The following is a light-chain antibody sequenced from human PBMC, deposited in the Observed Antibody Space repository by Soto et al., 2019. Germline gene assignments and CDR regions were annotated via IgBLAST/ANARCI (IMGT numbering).Light chain of an antibody. CDR1: SSNVGSKY. J-gene: IGLJ3*02. V-gene: IGLV1-47*01. CDR2: RNN. CDR3: AAWDDSLSGVM. Sequence: QAVVTQPPSASGTPGQRVSISCSGSSSNVGSKYVYWYQQLPGTAPKLLIYRNNQRPSGVPDRFSGSKSVTSASLAISGLRSEDEADYYCAAWDDSLSGVMFGGGTQLTVL.